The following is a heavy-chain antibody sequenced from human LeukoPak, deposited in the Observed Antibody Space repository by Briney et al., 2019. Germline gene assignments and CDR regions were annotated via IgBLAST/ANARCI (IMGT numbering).Heavy chain of an antibody. J-gene: IGHJ4*02. CDR1: GFTFSSYA. CDR2: ISYDGSNK. CDR3: AREGGISDY. D-gene: IGHD3-10*01. V-gene: IGHV3-30-3*01. Sequence: PGGSLRLSCAASGFTFSSYAMRWVRQAPGKGLEWVAVISYDGSNKYYADSVKGRFTISRDNSKNTLYLQMNSLRAEDTAVYYCAREGGISDYWGQGTLVTVSS.